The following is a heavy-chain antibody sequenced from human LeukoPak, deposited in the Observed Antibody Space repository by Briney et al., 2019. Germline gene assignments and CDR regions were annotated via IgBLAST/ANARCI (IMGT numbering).Heavy chain of an antibody. CDR3: ASMVVVQRGVAWFDP. V-gene: IGHV1-18*01. CDR1: GYTFTSYG. J-gene: IGHJ5*02. D-gene: IGHD2-15*01. CDR2: ISAYNGNT. Sequence: ASVTVSCKASGYTFTSYGISWVRQAPGQGLEWMGWISAYNGNTNYAQKLQGRVTMTTDTSTSTAYMELRSLRSDDTAVYYCASMVVVQRGVAWFDPWGQGTLVTVSS.